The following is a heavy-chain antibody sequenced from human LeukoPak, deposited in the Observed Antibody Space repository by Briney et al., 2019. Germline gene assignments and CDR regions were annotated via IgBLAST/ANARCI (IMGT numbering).Heavy chain of an antibody. J-gene: IGHJ4*02. D-gene: IGHD3-10*01. Sequence: SETLSLTCTVSGGSISSYYWSWIRQPPGKGLEWIGYIYYSGSTNYNPSLKSRVTISVDTSKNQFSLKLSSVTAADTAVYYCARLHYYGSGSRFYADYWGQGTLVTASS. CDR3: ARLHYYGSGSRFYADY. CDR2: IYYSGST. CDR1: GGSISSYY. V-gene: IGHV4-59*08.